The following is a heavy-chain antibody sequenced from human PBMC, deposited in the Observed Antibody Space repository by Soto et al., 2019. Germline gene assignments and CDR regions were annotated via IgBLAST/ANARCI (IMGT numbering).Heavy chain of an antibody. V-gene: IGHV4-59*01. Sequence: QVQLQESGPGLVKPSETLSLTCTVSGGSISSYYWSWIRQPPGKGLEWIGNIHNSGSTNYNPSLKSRVTISVDTSKNQFSLKLRSLTAADTAVYYCARVPQSRDGYNYPYYYYGMDVWGQGTTVTVSS. CDR2: IHNSGST. J-gene: IGHJ6*02. CDR1: GGSISSYY. CDR3: ARVPQSRDGYNYPYYYYGMDV. D-gene: IGHD5-12*01.